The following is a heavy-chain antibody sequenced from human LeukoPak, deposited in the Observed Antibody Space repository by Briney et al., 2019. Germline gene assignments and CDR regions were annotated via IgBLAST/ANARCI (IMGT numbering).Heavy chain of an antibody. V-gene: IGHV3-48*04. CDR2: ISSSGSTI. Sequence: GGSLRLSCAASGFTFSNYGMHWVRQAPGKGLEWVSYISSSGSTIYYADSVKGRFTISRDNAKNSLYLQMNSLRAEDTAVYYCARFTYYDSSGYYTYYFDYWGQGTLVSVSS. D-gene: IGHD3-22*01. CDR1: GFTFSNYG. J-gene: IGHJ4*02. CDR3: ARFTYYDSSGYYTYYFDY.